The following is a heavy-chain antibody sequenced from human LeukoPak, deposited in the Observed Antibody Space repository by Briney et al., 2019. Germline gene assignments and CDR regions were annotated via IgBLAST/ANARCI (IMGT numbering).Heavy chain of an antibody. Sequence: QTLSLTCTVSGGSISSGDYYWRWIRQPPGKGLEWMGYINHSGSTYYNPSLKSRITISVDTSKNQFSLKLSSVTAADTAVYYCARGSRDGYNWYYFDYWGQGTLVTVSS. CDR2: INHSGST. V-gene: IGHV4-30-4*01. CDR1: GGSISSGDYY. D-gene: IGHD5-24*01. CDR3: ARGSRDGYNWYYFDY. J-gene: IGHJ4*02.